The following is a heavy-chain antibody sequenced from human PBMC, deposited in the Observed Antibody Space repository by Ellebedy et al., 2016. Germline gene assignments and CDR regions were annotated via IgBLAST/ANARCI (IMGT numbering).Heavy chain of an antibody. V-gene: IGHV4-59*08. J-gene: IGHJ3*02. Sequence: SETLSLXXSVSGGSINSYYWSWIRQAPEKGLEWIGYISYSGSTNYNPSLKSRVTFSLDTSKNQFSLKVSSVTVADTAVYYCARQRVDGAFDIWGQGTMVTVSS. CDR1: GGSINSYY. CDR3: ARQRVDGAFDI. CDR2: ISYSGST. D-gene: IGHD3-9*01.